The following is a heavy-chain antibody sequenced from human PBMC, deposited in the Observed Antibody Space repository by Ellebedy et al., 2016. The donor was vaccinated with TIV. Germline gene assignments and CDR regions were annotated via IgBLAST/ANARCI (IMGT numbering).Heavy chain of an antibody. CDR1: GGSVSRYS. V-gene: IGHV4-4*07. Sequence: SETLSLXCTAPGGSVSRYSWSWIRQPAGKGLEWIGRIFTSGSFNYNPSLMSRVTMSVVTSKNQISLRLNSVTTADTAVYYCARVHCSITTCDYYYMDVWGKGTTVTVSS. CDR2: IFTSGSF. J-gene: IGHJ6*03. CDR3: ARVHCSITTCDYYYMDV. D-gene: IGHD1-1*01.